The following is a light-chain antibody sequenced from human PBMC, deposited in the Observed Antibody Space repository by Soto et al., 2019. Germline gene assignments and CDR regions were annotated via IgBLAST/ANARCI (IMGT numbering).Light chain of an antibody. CDR3: QQYGSSRWT. Sequence: EIVLTQSPEPLYLSPGERATPACGASTRVGSAYLAWYKTKPGQAPRLPIYGASGRATAIPDRISGSGSGTDFTLTISRLEPEDFAVYYCQQYGSSRWTLGQGTKVEAK. CDR2: GAS. J-gene: IGKJ1*01. V-gene: IGKV3-20*01. CDR1: TRVGSAY.